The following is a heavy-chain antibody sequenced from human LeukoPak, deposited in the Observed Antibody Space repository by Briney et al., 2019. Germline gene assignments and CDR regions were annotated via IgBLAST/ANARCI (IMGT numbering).Heavy chain of an antibody. D-gene: IGHD3-10*01. V-gene: IGHV4-39*01. Sequence: PSETLSLTCTVSGGSISSSSYYWGWIRQPPGKGLEWIGSIYYSGSTYYNPSLKSRVTISVDTSKNQFSLKLSSVTAADTAVYYCARVDYGSGSYYYYYGMDVWGQGTTVTVSS. CDR3: ARVDYGSGSYYYYYGMDV. J-gene: IGHJ6*02. CDR1: GGSISSSSYY. CDR2: IYYSGST.